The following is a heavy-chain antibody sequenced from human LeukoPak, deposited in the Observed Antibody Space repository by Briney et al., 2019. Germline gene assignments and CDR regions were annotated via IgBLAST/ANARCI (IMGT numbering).Heavy chain of an antibody. CDR1: GYTFTGYY. Sequence: ASVKVSRKASGYTFTGYYMHWVRQAPGQGLEWMGRINPNSGGTNYAQEFQGRVTMTRDTSISTAYMELSRLRSDDTAVYYCARDLGYYGSGRPNTLDYWGQGTLVTVSS. CDR2: INPNSGGT. CDR3: ARDLGYYGSGRPNTLDY. J-gene: IGHJ4*02. V-gene: IGHV1-2*06. D-gene: IGHD3-10*01.